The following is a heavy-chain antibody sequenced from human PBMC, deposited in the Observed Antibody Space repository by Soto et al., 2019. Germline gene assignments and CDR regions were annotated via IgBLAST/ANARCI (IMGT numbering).Heavy chain of an antibody. Sequence: QVQLQESGPGLVKPSQTLSLTCTVSGGSISSGGYYWSWIRQHPGKGLEWIGYIYYSGSTYYNPSRKSRVTISEETSKNQFSLKLSSVTAADTAVYYCARGRGIVATINRSLLFDYWGQGTLVTVSS. D-gene: IGHD5-12*01. CDR2: IYYSGST. V-gene: IGHV4-31*03. J-gene: IGHJ4*02. CDR3: ARGRGIVATINRSLLFDY. CDR1: GGSISSGGYY.